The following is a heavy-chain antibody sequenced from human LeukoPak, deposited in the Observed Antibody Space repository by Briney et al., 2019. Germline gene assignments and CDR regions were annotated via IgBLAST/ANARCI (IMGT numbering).Heavy chain of an antibody. CDR3: ASGRQLGY. Sequence: GGSLSLSCAASGFTFSNYWMSWVRQAPGKGLEWVANIKEDGSEKYYVDSVKGRFTISRDNARISLYLQMNSLRAEDTAVYYCASGRQLGYWGQGTLVIVSS. J-gene: IGHJ4*02. V-gene: IGHV3-7*01. CDR1: GFTFSNYW. CDR2: IKEDGSEK. D-gene: IGHD6-13*01.